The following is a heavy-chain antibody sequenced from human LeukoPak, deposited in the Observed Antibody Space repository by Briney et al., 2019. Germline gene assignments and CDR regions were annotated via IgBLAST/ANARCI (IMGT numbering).Heavy chain of an antibody. J-gene: IGHJ6*04. D-gene: IGHD3-22*01. V-gene: IGHV3-43*01. CDR2: ISWDGGST. CDR3: AKDMAQYYYDTTRGLDV. Sequence: GGSLRLSCAASGFIFDDYIMHWVRQAPGKGLEWVSLISWDGGSTYYADSVKGRFTISRDNSKNSLHLQMNSLRTEDTALYYCAKDMAQYYYDTTRGLDVWGKGTTVTVSS. CDR1: GFIFDDYI.